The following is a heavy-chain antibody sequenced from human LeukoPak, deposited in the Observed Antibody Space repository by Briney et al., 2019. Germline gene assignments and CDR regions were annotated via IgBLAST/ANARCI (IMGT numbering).Heavy chain of an antibody. CDR1: GGSFSGYY. J-gene: IGHJ4*02. Sequence: SETLSLTCAVYGGSFSGYYWSWIRQPPGKGLEWIGEINHSGSTNYNPSLKSRVTISVDTSKNQFSLKLSSVTAADTAVYYCARAWGCSGGSCPSDYWGQGTLVTVSS. CDR3: ARAWGCSGGSCPSDY. V-gene: IGHV4-34*01. CDR2: INHSGST. D-gene: IGHD2-15*01.